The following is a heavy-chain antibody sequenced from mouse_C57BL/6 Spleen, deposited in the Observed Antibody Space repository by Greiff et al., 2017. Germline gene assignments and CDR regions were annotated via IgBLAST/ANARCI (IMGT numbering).Heavy chain of an antibody. J-gene: IGHJ3*01. CDR2: IWSGGST. CDR1: GFSLTSYG. Sequence: VKLVESGPGLVQPSQSLSITCTVSGFSLTSYGVHWVRQSPGKGLEWLGVIWSGGSTDYNAAFISRLSISKDNSKSQVFFKMNSLQADDTAIYYCARNEDYLFAYWGQGTLVTVSA. V-gene: IGHV2-2*01. CDR3: ARNEDYLFAY. D-gene: IGHD2-4*01.